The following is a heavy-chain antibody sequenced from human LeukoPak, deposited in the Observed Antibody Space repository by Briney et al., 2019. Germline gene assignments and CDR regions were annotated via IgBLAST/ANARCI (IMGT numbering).Heavy chain of an antibody. CDR2: IYYSGST. CDR1: GGSISSYY. CDR3: ARGPSEQGVTDY. V-gene: IGHV4-59*01. Sequence: PSETLSLTCTVSGGSISSYYWSWIRQPPGKGLEWIGYIYYSGSTNCNPSLKSRVTISVDTSKNQFSLKLSSVTAADTVVYYCARGPSEQGVTDYWGQGTLVTVSS. J-gene: IGHJ4*02. D-gene: IGHD5-18*01.